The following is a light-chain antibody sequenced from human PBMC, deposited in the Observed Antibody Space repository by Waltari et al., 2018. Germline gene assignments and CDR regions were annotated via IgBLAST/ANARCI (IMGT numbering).Light chain of an antibody. J-gene: IGKJ1*01. V-gene: IGKV1-5*03. CDR2: KAS. CDR1: QRISSW. CDR3: QQYDRYSSWT. Sequence: DFQMTQSPSTLSASVGDRVTITCRVSQRISSWLAWYQQKPGQAPKLLIYKASTLQSGVPSRFSGNGSETEFTLTISSLQPDDFATYYCQQYDRYSSWTFGQGTKVDIK.